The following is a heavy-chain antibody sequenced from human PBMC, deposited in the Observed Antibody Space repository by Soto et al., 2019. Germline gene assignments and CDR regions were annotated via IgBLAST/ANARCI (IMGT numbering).Heavy chain of an antibody. J-gene: IGHJ4*02. D-gene: IGHD4-17*01. Sequence: ASVKVSCKASGYTFTGYYMHWVRQAPGQGLEWMGWINPNSGSTNYAQKFQGRVTMTRDTSISTAYMELSRLRSDDTAVYYCARGPLHDYGDFYFDYWGQGTLVTVSS. CDR3: ARGPLHDYGDFYFDY. CDR2: INPNSGST. CDR1: GYTFTGYY. V-gene: IGHV1-2*02.